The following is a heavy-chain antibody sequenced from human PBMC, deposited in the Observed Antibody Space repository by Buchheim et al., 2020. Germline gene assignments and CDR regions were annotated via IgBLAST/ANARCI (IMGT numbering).Heavy chain of an antibody. CDR3: ARVMVRGVLLDY. CDR1: GFTFSNYS. D-gene: IGHD3-10*01. CDR2: ISSSSSYI. V-gene: IGHV3-21*01. J-gene: IGHJ4*02. Sequence: EVQLVESGGGLVKPGGSLRLSCAASGFTFSNYSMNWVRQAPGKGLEWVSSISSSSSYISYADSLKGRFTISRDNAKNSLYLQMNSLRAEDTAVYYCARVMVRGVLLDYGGQGTL.